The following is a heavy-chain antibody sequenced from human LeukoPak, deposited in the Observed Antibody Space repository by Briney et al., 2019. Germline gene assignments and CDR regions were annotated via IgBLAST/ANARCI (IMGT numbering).Heavy chain of an antibody. V-gene: IGHV3-23*01. CDR3: TKERGSPRYFPL. J-gene: IGHJ4*02. D-gene: IGHD1-26*01. Sequence: PGGSLTLTCAASGFTFTSYAYSWVRQAPGKGLEWVSAISGSGGSTYYADSVKGRFTISRDNSKNTLYLQMNSLRAEDTAVYYCTKERGSPRYFPLWGEKAQVTVSS. CDR2: ISGSGGST. CDR1: GFTFTSYA.